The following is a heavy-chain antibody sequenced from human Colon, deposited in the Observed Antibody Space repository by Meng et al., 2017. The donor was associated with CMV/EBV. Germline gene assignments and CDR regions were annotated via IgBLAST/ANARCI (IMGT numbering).Heavy chain of an antibody. CDR1: GYTFTSYY. CDR3: AREMSSPNYFYGMDV. CDR2: INPSGGST. D-gene: IGHD2-2*01. V-gene: IGHV1-46*01. J-gene: IGHJ6*02. Sequence: ASVKVSCKASGYTFTSYYMHWVRQAPGQGLEWMGIINPSGGSTSYAQKFQGRVTMTRDTSTSTVYMELSSLRSEDSAVYYCAREMSSPNYFYGMDVWGQGTTVTVSS.